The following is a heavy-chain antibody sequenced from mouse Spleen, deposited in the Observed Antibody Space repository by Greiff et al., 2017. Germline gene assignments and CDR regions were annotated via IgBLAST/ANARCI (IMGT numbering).Heavy chain of an antibody. J-gene: IGHJ1*03. D-gene: IGHD1-1*01. V-gene: IGHV5-12*01. CDR3: ARPGYGSSSYWYFDV. Sequence: DVMLVESGGGLVQPGGSLKLSCAASGFTFSDYYMYWVRQTPEKRLEWVAYISNGGGSTYYPDTVKGRFTISRDNAKNTLYLQMSRLKSEDTAMYYCARPGYGSSSYWYFDVWGTGTTVTVSS. CDR1: GFTFSDYY. CDR2: ISNGGGST.